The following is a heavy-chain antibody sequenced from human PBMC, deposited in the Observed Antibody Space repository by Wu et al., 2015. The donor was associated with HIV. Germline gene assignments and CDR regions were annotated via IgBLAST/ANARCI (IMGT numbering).Heavy chain of an antibody. J-gene: IGHJ3*01. CDR1: GGTFNRFT. V-gene: IGHV1-69*12. CDR3: ARWEELQRGKLVLIS. CDR2: IIPLSGTI. D-gene: IGHD1-1*01. Sequence: QVQLLQSGPEVRRPGSSVRISCKTLGGTFNRFTINWVRQAPGQGVEWVGGIIPLSGTINYAQKFQTRVTITADESTATAHMEVNSLRHEDTAMYYCARWEELQRGKLVLISWGQGTMVIVSS.